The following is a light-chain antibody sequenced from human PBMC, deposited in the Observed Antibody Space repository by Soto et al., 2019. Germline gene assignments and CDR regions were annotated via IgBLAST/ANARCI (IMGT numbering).Light chain of an antibody. CDR3: QQYGSSPLIT. CDR1: QSISNIY. J-gene: IGKJ5*01. Sequence: EIVLTQSPGTLSLSPGERATLSCRASQSISNIYLAWYQQKPGQAPRFIIYGASTRATGIPDRLSGSGSGTEVSLIASSREPEDFAVYYCQQYGSSPLITFGQGTRLEIK. V-gene: IGKV3-20*01. CDR2: GAS.